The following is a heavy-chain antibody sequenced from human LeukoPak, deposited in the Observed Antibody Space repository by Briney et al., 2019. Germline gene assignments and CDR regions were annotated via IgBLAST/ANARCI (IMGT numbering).Heavy chain of an antibody. Sequence: PGGSLRLSCAASEFTFSSYGMHWVRQAPGKGLEWVAFIRFDGSNKYYADSVKGRFTISRDNSKNTLYLQMNSLRAEDTAVYYCAKDRGFYYGSGISYWGQGTLVTVSS. CDR1: EFTFSSYG. D-gene: IGHD3-10*01. CDR2: IRFDGSNK. CDR3: AKDRGFYYGSGISY. J-gene: IGHJ4*02. V-gene: IGHV3-30*02.